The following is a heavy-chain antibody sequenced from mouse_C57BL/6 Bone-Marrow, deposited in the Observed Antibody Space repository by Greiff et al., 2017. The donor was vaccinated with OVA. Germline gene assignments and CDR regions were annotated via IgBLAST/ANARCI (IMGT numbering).Heavy chain of an antibody. CDR1: GFTFSDFY. CDR2: SRNKANDYTT. CDR3: ARDDYYANYAMDY. V-gene: IGHV7-1*01. D-gene: IGHD1-1*01. Sequence: EVKVVESGGGLVQSGRSLRLSCATSGFTFSDFYMEWVRQAPGKGLEWIAASRNKANDYTTEYSASVKGRFIVSRDTSQSILYLQMNALRAEDTAIYYCARDDYYANYAMDYWGQGTSVTVSS. J-gene: IGHJ4*01.